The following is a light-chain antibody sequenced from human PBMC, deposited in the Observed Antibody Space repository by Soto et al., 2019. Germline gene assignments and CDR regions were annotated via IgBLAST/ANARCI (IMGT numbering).Light chain of an antibody. CDR2: EVS. CDR1: SSDVGRFNF. J-gene: IGLJ2*01. V-gene: IGLV2-14*01. CDR3: NSYRSANTLV. Sequence: QAVVTQPASVSGSPGQSITISCTGTSSDVGRFNFVSWYQQHPGKAPKLLIYEVSNRPSGVSFRFSGSKSGNTASLTISGLQAEDEADYYCNSYRSANTLVFGGGTKLTVL.